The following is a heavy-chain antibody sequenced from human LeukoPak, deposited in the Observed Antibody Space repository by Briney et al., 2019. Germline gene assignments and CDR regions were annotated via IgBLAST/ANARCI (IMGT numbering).Heavy chain of an antibody. J-gene: IGHJ5*02. CDR3: AREAGSSWFDP. V-gene: IGHV3-74*01. CDR1: GFTFSSYA. D-gene: IGHD2-2*01. CDR2: INSDGSST. Sequence: GGSLRLSCAASGFTFSSYAMSWVRQAPGKGLEWVSRINSDGSSTSYADSVKGRFTISRDNAKNTLYLQMNSLRAEDTAVYYCAREAGSSWFDPWGQGTLVTVSS.